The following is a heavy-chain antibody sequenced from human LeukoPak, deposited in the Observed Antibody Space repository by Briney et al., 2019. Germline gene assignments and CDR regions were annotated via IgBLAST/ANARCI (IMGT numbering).Heavy chain of an antibody. CDR3: AKGERGIAVAGLDY. V-gene: IGHV3-30*18. Sequence: GGSLRLSCAASGFTFSSYGMHWVRQAPGKGLEWVAVISYDGSNKYYADSVKGRFTISRDNSKNTLYLQMNSLRAEDTALYYCAKGERGIAVAGLDYWGQGTLVTVSS. J-gene: IGHJ4*02. D-gene: IGHD6-19*01. CDR1: GFTFSSYG. CDR2: ISYDGSNK.